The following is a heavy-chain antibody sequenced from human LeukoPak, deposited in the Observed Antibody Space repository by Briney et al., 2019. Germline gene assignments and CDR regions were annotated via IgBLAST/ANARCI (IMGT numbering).Heavy chain of an antibody. CDR2: ISSSSSYI. CDR3: ARGRGYCSSTSCQNWFDP. V-gene: IGHV3-21*01. Sequence: GGSLRLSCAASGFIFSSYSMNWVRQAPGKGLEWVSSISSSSSYIYYADSVKGRFTISRDNAKNSLYLQMNSLRAEDTAVYYCARGRGYCSSTSCQNWFDPWGQGTLVTVSS. J-gene: IGHJ5*02. D-gene: IGHD2-2*01. CDR1: GFIFSSYS.